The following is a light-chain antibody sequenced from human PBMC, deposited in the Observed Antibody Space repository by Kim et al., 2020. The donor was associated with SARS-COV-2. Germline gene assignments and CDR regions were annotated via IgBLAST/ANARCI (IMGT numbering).Light chain of an antibody. V-gene: IGKV1-39*01. CDR1: QSISSY. CDR2: AAS. J-gene: IGKJ2*01. CDR3: QQSYSTRGT. Sequence: DIQMTQSPLSLSASVGDRVTTTCRASQSISSYLNWYQQKPGKAPKLLIYAASSLQSGVPSRFSGSGSGTDFTLTISSLQPEDFATYYCQQSYSTRGTFGQGTKLEI.